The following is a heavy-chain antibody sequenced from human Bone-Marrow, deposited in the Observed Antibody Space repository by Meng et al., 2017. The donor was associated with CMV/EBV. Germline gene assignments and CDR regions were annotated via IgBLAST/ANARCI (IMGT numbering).Heavy chain of an antibody. J-gene: IGHJ5*02. Sequence: GESLKISCAASGFTVSSNYMSWVRQAPGKGLEWVSVIYSGGSTYYADSVKGRFTISRDNSKNTLYLQMNSLRAEDTAVYYCARGNREVTIFGVVIEGFDPWGQGTLVTGSS. CDR3: ARGNREVTIFGVVIEGFDP. D-gene: IGHD3-3*01. CDR1: GFTVSSNY. V-gene: IGHV3-66*02. CDR2: IYSGGST.